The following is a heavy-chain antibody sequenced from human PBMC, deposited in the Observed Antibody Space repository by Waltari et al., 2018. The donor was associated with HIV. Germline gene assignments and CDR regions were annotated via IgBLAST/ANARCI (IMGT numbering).Heavy chain of an antibody. CDR2: IWYDGSNK. Sequence: QVQLVESGGGVVQPGRSLRLSCAASGFTFSSYGMHWVRQAPGKGLGWVAVIWYDGSNKYYADSVKGRFTISRDNSKNTLYLQMNSLRAEDTAVYYCAREHGGHVPRYYYGMDVWGQGTTVTVSS. J-gene: IGHJ6*02. CDR1: GFTFSSYG. V-gene: IGHV3-33*01. CDR3: AREHGGHVPRYYYGMDV. D-gene: IGHD3-10*01.